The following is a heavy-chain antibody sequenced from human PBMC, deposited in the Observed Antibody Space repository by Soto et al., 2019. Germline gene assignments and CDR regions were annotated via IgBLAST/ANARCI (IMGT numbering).Heavy chain of an antibody. CDR1: GYTFTGYY. V-gene: IGHV1-2*04. D-gene: IGHD3-10*01. Sequence: QVQLVQSGAEVKKPGASVKVSCKASGYTFTGYYMHWVRQAPGQGLEWMGWINPNSGGTNYAQKFQGWVTMTRDTSISTAYMELSRLRPDDTAVYYCAVYYYGSGSPTGGAFDIWGQGTMVTVSS. CDR3: AVYYYGSGSPTGGAFDI. CDR2: INPNSGGT. J-gene: IGHJ3*02.